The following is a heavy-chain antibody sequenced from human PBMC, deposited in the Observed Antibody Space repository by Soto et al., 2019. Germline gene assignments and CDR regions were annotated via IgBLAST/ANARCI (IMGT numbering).Heavy chain of an antibody. D-gene: IGHD2-2*01. J-gene: IGHJ6*02. CDR2: IIPISGTA. CDR3: ARSQGSSTSLEIYYYYYYGMDV. V-gene: IGHV1-69*01. Sequence: QVQLVQSGAEAKKPGSSVKVSCKASGGTFSSYAISWVRQAPGQGLEWMGGIIPISGTANYEQKFQGRVTITADESTSTAYMELSSLRSEDTAVYYCARSQGSSTSLEIYYYYYYGMDVWGQGTTVTVSS. CDR1: GGTFSSYA.